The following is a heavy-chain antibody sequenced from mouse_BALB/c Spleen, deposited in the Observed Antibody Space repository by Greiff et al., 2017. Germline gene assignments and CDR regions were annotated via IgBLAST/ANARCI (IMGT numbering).Heavy chain of an antibody. V-gene: IGHV1-87*01. J-gene: IGHJ3*01. CDR2: IYPGDGDT. Sequence: VKLQESGAELARPGASVKLSCKASGYTFTSYWMQWVKQRPGQGLEWIGAIYPGDGDTRYTQKFKGKATLTADKSSSTAYMQLSSLASEDSAVYYCASGGEAWFAYWGQGTLVTVSA. CDR3: ASGGEAWFAY. CDR1: GYTFTSYW.